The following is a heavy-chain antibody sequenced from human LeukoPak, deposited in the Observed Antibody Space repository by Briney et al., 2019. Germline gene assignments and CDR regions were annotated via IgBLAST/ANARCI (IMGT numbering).Heavy chain of an antibody. CDR3: ARAHKTWELLWFDY. D-gene: IGHD1-26*01. CDR1: VGFISSGIYY. CDR2: IYTSGST. V-gene: IGHV4-61*02. Sequence: SQTLSLTCIVSVGFISSGIYYWSWTRQPAGKGREWIGRIYTSGSTNYNPSLKSRVTISVNTSKNQFSLKLSSVTAADTAVYYCARAHKTWELLWFDYWGQGTLVTVSS. J-gene: IGHJ4*02.